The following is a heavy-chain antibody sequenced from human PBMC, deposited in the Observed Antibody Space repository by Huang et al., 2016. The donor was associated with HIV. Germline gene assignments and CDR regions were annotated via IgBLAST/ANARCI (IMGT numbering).Heavy chain of an antibody. CDR1: GFTFSNYA. Sequence: QVQLVESGGGVVQPGRSLRLSCEASGFTFSNYAMHWVRQAPGKGLEWVTRISYTWSNIYYTGSVKGRLSISRDNSKSTMYLHMNRLRVEDTAVYYCARGRDGRSGFYFGDFDNWGQGILVTVSS. V-gene: IGHV3-30*04. CDR2: ISYTWSNI. CDR3: ARGRDGRSGFYFGDFDN. J-gene: IGHJ4*02. D-gene: IGHD3-22*01.